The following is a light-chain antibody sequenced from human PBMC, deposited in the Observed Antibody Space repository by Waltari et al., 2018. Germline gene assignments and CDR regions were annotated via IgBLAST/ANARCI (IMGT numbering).Light chain of an antibody. CDR3: QRSYSTRPYI. J-gene: IGKJ2*01. V-gene: IGKV1-39*01. Sequence: DIQMTQSPSSLSASVGDRVTITCRASQSNDTYLNWYQHKPGQAPKLRIYAASGLHSGVPSRFSGSESGTDFTLTISSLQPEDFATYFWQRSYSTRPYIFGQGTTLDI. CDR1: QSNDTY. CDR2: AAS.